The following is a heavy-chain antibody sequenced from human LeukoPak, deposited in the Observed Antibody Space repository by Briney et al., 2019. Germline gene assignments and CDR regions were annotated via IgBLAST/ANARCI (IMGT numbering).Heavy chain of an antibody. Sequence: PGGSLRLSCAASGFTFSSYWMSWVRQAPGKGLEWVANIKQDGNEKNYVDSVKGRFTISRDNARNSLYLQMNSLRVEDTAVYYCARDHITVIGTGYYGMDVWGQGTTVTVSS. J-gene: IGHJ6*02. CDR1: GFTFSSYW. D-gene: IGHD3-22*01. CDR2: IKQDGNEK. V-gene: IGHV3-7*04. CDR3: ARDHITVIGTGYYGMDV.